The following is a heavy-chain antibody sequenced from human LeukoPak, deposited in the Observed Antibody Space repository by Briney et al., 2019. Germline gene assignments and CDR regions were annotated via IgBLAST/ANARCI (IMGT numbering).Heavy chain of an antibody. D-gene: IGHD6-13*01. CDR3: ARDHGYSSSWYLGY. CDR2: IYSGGST. V-gene: IGHV3-53*01. Sequence: GGSMRLSCAASAFTFSGYWMSWVRQAPGKGLEWVSVIYSGGSTYYADSVKGRFTISRDNSKNTLYLQMNSLRAEDTAVYYCARDHGYSSSWYLGYWGQGTLVTVSS. CDR1: AFTFSGYW. J-gene: IGHJ4*02.